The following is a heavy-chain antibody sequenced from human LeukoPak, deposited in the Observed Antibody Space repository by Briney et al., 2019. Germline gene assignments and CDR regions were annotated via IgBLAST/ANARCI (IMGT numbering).Heavy chain of an antibody. CDR2: IRSKVHGGTA. CDR1: GFTFGEDT. D-gene: IGHD5-24*01. V-gene: IGHV3-49*03. J-gene: IGHJ4*02. CDR3: SREPKGRWLQFDY. Sequence: GGSPRLSCTPSGFTFGEDTVSWFRQAPGKRLEWVGFIRSKVHGGTAEYAASVKGRFTLSRDDSKSIAYLQMNSLKIEDTAVYYCSREPKGRWLQFDYWGQGTLVTVSS.